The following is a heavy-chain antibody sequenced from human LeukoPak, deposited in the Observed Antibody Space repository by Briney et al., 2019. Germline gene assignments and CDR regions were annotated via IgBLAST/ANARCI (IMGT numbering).Heavy chain of an antibody. CDR3: AKASGYSSGWQPYYYYFDY. V-gene: IGHV3-23*01. J-gene: IGHJ4*02. D-gene: IGHD6-19*01. Sequence: GGSLRLSCAASGFTFSSYAMSWVRQAPGKGLEWVSAISGSGGSTYYADSVKGRFTISRDNSKNTLYLQMNSLRAEDTAVYYCAKASGYSSGWQPYYYYFDYWGRGTLVTVSS. CDR2: ISGSGGST. CDR1: GFTFSSYA.